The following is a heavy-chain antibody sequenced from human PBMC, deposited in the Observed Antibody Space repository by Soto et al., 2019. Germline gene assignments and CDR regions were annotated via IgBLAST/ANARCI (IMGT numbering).Heavy chain of an antibody. CDR3: TPLALKYSSGWYEFSD. CDR2: IKSKTDGGTT. D-gene: IGHD6-19*01. CDR1: GFTFSNVW. V-gene: IGHV3-15*07. J-gene: IGHJ4*02. Sequence: EVQLVESGGGLVKPGGSLRLSCAASGFTFSNVWMNCVRQAPGKGLEWVGRIKSKTDGGTTDYAAPVKGRFTISRDDSKNTLYLQMNSLKTEDTAVYYCTPLALKYSSGWYEFSDWGQGTLVTVSS.